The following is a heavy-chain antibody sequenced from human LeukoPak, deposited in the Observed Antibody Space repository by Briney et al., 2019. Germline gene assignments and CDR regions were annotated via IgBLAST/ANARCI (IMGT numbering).Heavy chain of an antibody. V-gene: IGHV1-18*04. CDR1: GYTFTSYY. CDR3: ARDRSHDYYDSSGYSDY. D-gene: IGHD3-22*01. J-gene: IGHJ4*02. CDR2: ISAYNGNT. Sequence: GASVKVSCKASGYTFTSYYMHWVRQAPGQGLEWMGWISAYNGNTNYAQKLQGRVTMTTDTSTSRAYMELRSLRSDDTAVYYCARDRSHDYYDSSGYSDYWGQGTLVTVSS.